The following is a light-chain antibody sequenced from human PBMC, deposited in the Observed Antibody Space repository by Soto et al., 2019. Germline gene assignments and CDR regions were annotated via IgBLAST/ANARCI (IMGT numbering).Light chain of an antibody. CDR2: EVS. CDR3: SAYAGRNNLV. V-gene: IGLV2-8*01. Sequence: QSALTQPPSASGSPGQSVTISCTGTSSDVGSYNYVSWYQQHPGKAPKLMIYEVSKRPSGVPDRFSGSKSGNTASLTVSGLQAEDAADYYCSAYAGRNNLVFGGGTKLTVL. J-gene: IGLJ2*01. CDR1: SSDVGSYNY.